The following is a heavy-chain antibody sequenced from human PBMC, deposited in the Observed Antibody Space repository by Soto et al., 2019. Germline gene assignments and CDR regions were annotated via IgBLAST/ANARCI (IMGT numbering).Heavy chain of an antibody. V-gene: IGHV6-1*01. J-gene: IGHJ5*02. D-gene: IGHD6-19*01. CDR3: ARAWGSGWYLDH. CDR1: GYSVSTYSAA. CDR2: TYFTSKWYN. Sequence: QVQLQQSGPGLLKPSQTLSLTCDVSGYSVSTYSAAWNWIRQSPSRGLEWLGRTYFTSKWYNDYAVSVESRITIKPETSKNQFSLQLTSVTAEDTAVYFCARAWGSGWYLDHWGQGTLVTVSS.